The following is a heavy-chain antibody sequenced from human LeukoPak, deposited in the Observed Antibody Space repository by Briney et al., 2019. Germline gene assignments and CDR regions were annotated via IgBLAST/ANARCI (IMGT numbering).Heavy chain of an antibody. D-gene: IGHD2-2*01. V-gene: IGHV4-34*01. CDR1: GGSFSGYY. CDR2: INHSGST. J-gene: IGHJ5*02. Sequence: SETLSLTCAVYGGSFSGYYWSWIRQPPGKGLEWIGEINHSGSTNYNPSLKSRVTMSVDTSKNQFSLKLSSVTAADTAVYYCARSRCSSTSCLGGWFDPWGQGTLVTVSS. CDR3: ARSRCSSTSCLGGWFDP.